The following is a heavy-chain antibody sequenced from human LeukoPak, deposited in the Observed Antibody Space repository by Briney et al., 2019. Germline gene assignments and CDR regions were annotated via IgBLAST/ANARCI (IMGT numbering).Heavy chain of an antibody. J-gene: IGHJ5*02. D-gene: IGHD4-17*01. CDR3: ATVYGDLYNWFDP. CDR2: FDPEDGET. V-gene: IGHV1-24*01. CDR1: GYTLTELS. Sequence: ASVKVSCKVSGYTLTELSMHWVRQAPGKGLEWMGGFDPEDGETIYAQKFQGRVTMTEDTSTDTAYMELSSLRSEGTAVYYCATVYGDLYNWFDPWGQGTLVTVSS.